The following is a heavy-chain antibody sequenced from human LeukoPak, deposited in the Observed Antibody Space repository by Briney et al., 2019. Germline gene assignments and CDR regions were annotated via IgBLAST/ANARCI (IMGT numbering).Heavy chain of an antibody. D-gene: IGHD2-15*01. CDR2: VYYSGST. J-gene: IGHJ4*02. Sequence: SETLSLTCVVSGGSVSGYYWGWIRHPPRRGLEWIGYVYYSGSTNYNPSFKSRITISVDTSRNQFSLQLSSVTDADTAVYYCARIHRYCSGGACYVLDNWGQGTLVAVSS. V-gene: IGHV4-59*02. CDR1: GGSVSGYY. CDR3: ARIHRYCSGGACYVLDN.